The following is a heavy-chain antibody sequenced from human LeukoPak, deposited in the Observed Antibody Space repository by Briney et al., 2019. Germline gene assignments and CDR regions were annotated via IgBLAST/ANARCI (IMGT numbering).Heavy chain of an antibody. CDR1: GGTFSSYA. CDR2: IIPIFGTA. V-gene: IGHV1-69*06. J-gene: IGHJ4*02. Sequence: SVKVSCKASGGTFSSYAISWVRQAPGQGLEWMGGIIPIFGTANYAQKFQGRVTITADKSTSTACMELSSLRSEDTAVYYCARASGSGSYSPFDYWGQGTLVTVSS. CDR3: ARASGSGSYSPFDY. D-gene: IGHD3-10*01.